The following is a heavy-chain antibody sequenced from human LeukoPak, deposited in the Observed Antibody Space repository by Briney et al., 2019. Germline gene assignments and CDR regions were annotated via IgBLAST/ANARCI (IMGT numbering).Heavy chain of an antibody. V-gene: IGHV3-30-3*01. J-gene: IGHJ4*02. CDR1: GFTFNSYA. D-gene: IGHD5-24*01. Sequence: GGSLRLSCAASGFTFNSYAMHWVRQAPGKGLEWVAVISYDGSNKYYADSVKGRFTISRDDSKNTLYLQMNSLRAEDTAVYYCGTRDGSWFDFMYWGQGTLVTVSS. CDR3: GTRDGSWFDFMY. CDR2: ISYDGSNK.